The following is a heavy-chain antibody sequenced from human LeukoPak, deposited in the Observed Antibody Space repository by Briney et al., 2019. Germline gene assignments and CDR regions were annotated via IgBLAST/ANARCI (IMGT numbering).Heavy chain of an antibody. V-gene: IGHV3-30*02. CDR3: AKDRWGAVASFDY. CDR2: IRYDRSNK. Sequence: TGGSLRLSCAASGFTFSSYGMHWVRQAPGKGLEWVAFIRYDRSNKYYADSVKGRFTISRDNSKNTLYLQMNSLESEDTAVYYCAKDRWGAVASFDYWGQGTLVTVSS. D-gene: IGHD6-19*01. J-gene: IGHJ4*02. CDR1: GFTFSSYG.